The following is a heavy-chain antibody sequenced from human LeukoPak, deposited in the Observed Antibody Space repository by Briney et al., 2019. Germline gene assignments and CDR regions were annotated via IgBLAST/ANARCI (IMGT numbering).Heavy chain of an antibody. Sequence: GGSLGLSCAASGFAFSSYAMHWVRQAPGKGLEWVAVISYDGSNKYYADSVKGRFTISRDNSKNTLYLQMNSLRAEDTAVYYCARGGSRLGELSFGLWFDYWGQGTLVTVSS. CDR1: GFAFSSYA. CDR3: ARGGSRLGELSFGLWFDY. J-gene: IGHJ4*02. CDR2: ISYDGSNK. D-gene: IGHD3-16*02. V-gene: IGHV3-30*04.